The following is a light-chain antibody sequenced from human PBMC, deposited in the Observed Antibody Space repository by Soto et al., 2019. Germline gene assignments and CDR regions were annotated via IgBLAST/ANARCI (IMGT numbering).Light chain of an antibody. CDR3: QQYNSYST. V-gene: IGKV1-9*01. CDR2: TAS. Sequence: DIQMTQSPSSLSSSVGDRVTISCRASQSIGRFLNWHQHKPGKAPKVLIYTASTLQSGVPSRFSGSGSGTEFTLTISSLQPDDFATYYCQQYNSYSTFGQGTKVDIK. J-gene: IGKJ1*01. CDR1: QSIGRF.